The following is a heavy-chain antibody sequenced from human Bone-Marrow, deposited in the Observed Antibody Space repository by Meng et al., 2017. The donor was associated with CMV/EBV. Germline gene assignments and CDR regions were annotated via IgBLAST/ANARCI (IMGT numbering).Heavy chain of an antibody. Sequence: GGSLRLSCAASGITFSYYGMHWVRQAPGKGLEWVAFIRYDGNNENYADSVKDRFAISRDNSENTVYLQMNSLRVEDTAVYYCARSSSSSEWFDPWGQGTLVTVSS. D-gene: IGHD6-6*01. J-gene: IGHJ5*02. CDR1: GITFSYYG. V-gene: IGHV3-30*02. CDR3: ARSSSSSEWFDP. CDR2: IRYDGNNE.